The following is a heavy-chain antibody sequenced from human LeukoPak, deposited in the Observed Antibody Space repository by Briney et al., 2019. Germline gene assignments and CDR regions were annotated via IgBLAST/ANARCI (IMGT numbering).Heavy chain of an antibody. D-gene: IGHD1-26*01. J-gene: IGHJ6*02. CDR2: ISWNSGST. CDR1: GFTFDDYA. Sequence: GGSLRLSCAASGFTFDDYAMHWVRQAPGKGLEWVSGISWNSGSTGYADSVKGRFTISRDNAKNSLYLQTNSLRAEDTALYYCAKDIKQWEPNFYYYYGMDVWGQGTTVTVSS. V-gene: IGHV3-9*01. CDR3: AKDIKQWEPNFYYYYGMDV.